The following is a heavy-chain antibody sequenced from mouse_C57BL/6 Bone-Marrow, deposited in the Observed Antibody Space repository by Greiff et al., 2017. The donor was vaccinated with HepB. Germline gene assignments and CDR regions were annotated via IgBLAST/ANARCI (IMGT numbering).Heavy chain of an antibody. CDR1: GYTFTSYW. CDR3: AIECIATVGTSYSYFDY. Sequence: QVQLQQPGAELVKPGASVKVSCKASGYTFTSYWMHWVKQRPGQGLEWIGRIHPSDSDTNYNQKFKGKATLTVDKSSSTAYMQLSSLTSEDSAVYDCAIECIATVGTSYSYFDYWGQGTTLTVSS. V-gene: IGHV1-74*01. D-gene: IGHD1-1*01. CDR2: IHPSDSDT. J-gene: IGHJ2*01.